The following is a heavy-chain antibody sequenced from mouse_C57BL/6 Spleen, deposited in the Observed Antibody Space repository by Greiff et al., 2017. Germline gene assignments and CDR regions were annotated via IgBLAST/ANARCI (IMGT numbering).Heavy chain of an antibody. CDR3: ARNYGSSLYYFDD. CDR2: IDPSDSYT. Sequence: VQLQQPGAELVMPGASVKLSCKASGYTFTSYWMHWVKQRPGQGLEWIGEIDPSDSYTNYNQKFKGKSTLTVDKSSSTAEMQSSSLTSEDSAVYYCARNYGSSLYYFDDWGKGTTLTVSS. CDR1: GYTFTSYW. D-gene: IGHD1-1*01. J-gene: IGHJ2*01. V-gene: IGHV1-69*01.